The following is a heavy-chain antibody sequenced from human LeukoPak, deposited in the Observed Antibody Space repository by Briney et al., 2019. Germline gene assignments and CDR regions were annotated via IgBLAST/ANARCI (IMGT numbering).Heavy chain of an antibody. CDR1: GFTFSSYS. V-gene: IGHV3-21*01. CDR2: VSSSSSYI. CDR3: ARYYFSSQKYYFDY. Sequence: GGSLRLSCAASGFTFSSYSMNRVRQAPGKGLEWVSSVSSSSSYIYYADSVKGRFTISRDNAKNSLYLQMNSLRAEDTAVYYCARYYFSSQKYYFDYWGQGTLVTVSS. J-gene: IGHJ4*02. D-gene: IGHD1-26*01.